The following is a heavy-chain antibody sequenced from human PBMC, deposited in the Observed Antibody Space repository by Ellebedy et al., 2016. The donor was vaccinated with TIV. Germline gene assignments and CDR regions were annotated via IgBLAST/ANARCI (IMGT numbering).Heavy chain of an antibody. CDR2: MNPNSGNT. D-gene: IGHD3-10*01. V-gene: IGHV1-8*01. CDR3: TYGSATKDY. J-gene: IGHJ4*02. Sequence: ASVKVSXXASGYTFTSYDINWVRQATGQGLEWMGWMNPNSGNTGYAQKFQGRVTMTRNTSISTAYMELSSLRSEDTAVYYCTYGSATKDYWGQGTLVTVSS. CDR1: GYTFTSYD.